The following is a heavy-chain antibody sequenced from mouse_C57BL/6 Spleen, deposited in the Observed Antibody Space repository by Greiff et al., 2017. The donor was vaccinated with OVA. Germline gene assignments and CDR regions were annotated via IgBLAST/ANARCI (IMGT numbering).Heavy chain of an antibody. V-gene: IGHV1-72*01. CDR1: GYTFTSYW. D-gene: IGHD2-3*01. J-gene: IGHJ2*01. CDR3: ARLDTTYFDY. Sequence: VQLQQPGAELVKPGASVKLSCKASGYTFTSYWLHWVKQRPGRGLEWIRRIDPNSGGTKYNEKFKSKATLTVDKPSSTAYMQLSSLTSEDSAVYYCARLDTTYFDYWGQGTTLTVSS. CDR2: IDPNSGGT.